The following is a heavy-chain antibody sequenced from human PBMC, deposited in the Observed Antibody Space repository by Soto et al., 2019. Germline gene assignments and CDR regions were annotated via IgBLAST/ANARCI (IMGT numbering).Heavy chain of an antibody. CDR2: IYSGGST. V-gene: IGHV3-53*01. CDR3: ARRSPGIAAAGHYYYYGMDV. CDR1: GFTVSSNY. Sequence: GGSLRLSCAASGFTVSSNYMSWVRQAPGKGLEWVSVIYSGGSTYYADSVKGRFTISRDNTKNTLYLQMNSLRAEDTAVYYCARRSPGIAAAGHYYYYGMDVWGQGTTVTVSS. D-gene: IGHD6-13*01. J-gene: IGHJ6*02.